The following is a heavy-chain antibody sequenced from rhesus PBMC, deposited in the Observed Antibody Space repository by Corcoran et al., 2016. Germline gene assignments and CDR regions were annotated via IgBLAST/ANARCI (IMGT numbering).Heavy chain of an antibody. J-gene: IGHJ4*01. V-gene: IGHV4-106*01. D-gene: IGHD6-43*01. CDR3: ARDGVAIAAATWFDY. CDR2: IYGSGGGT. Sequence: QVQLQESGPGLVKPSETLSLTCAVSGGSISDDYYWSWIRQPPGKGLEWIGYIYGSGGGTNSNPSLKTRVTSSIDTSKNQFSLKLSSVTAADTAVYYCARDGVAIAAATWFDYWGQGVLVTVSS. CDR1: GGSISDDYY.